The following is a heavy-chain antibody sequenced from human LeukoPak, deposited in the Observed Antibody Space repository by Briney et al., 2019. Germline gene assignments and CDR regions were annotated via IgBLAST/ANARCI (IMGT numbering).Heavy chain of an antibody. V-gene: IGHV3-15*01. D-gene: IGHD4-23*01. CDR3: TTAPYDGKDY. CDR2: IKSKADGGAT. Sequence: PGGSLRLSCEASRFTFSSAWMSWVGQAPGKGLEWVGRIKSKADGGATDYAPPVKGRFTVSRDDSKNTFYLQMNSLKTEDTALYCCTTAPYDGKDYWGQGTLVTVSS. J-gene: IGHJ4*02. CDR1: RFTFSSAW.